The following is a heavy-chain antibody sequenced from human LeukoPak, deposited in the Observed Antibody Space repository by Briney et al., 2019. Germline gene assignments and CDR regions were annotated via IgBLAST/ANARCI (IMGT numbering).Heavy chain of an antibody. CDR3: ARGLAARPSSLGD. CDR2: IIPIFGTA. J-gene: IGHJ4*02. CDR1: GGTFSSYA. D-gene: IGHD6-6*01. V-gene: IGHV1-69*05. Sequence: GASVKVSCKASGGTFSSYAISWVRQAPGQGLEWMGGIIPIFGTASYAQKFQGRVTITTDESTSTAYMELSSLRSEDTAVYYCARGLAARPSSLGDWGQGTLVTVSS.